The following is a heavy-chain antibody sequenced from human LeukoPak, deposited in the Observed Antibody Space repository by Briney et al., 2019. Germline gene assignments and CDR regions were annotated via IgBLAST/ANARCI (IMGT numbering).Heavy chain of an antibody. D-gene: IGHD6-13*01. J-gene: IGHJ4*02. CDR3: ARAGVVSGSSWYFAY. V-gene: IGHV4-59*01. Sequence: PSETLSLTCTVSGDSISSYYWTWIRQPPGKGLEWIGYIYYSGSTNYNRSLKGRVTISVDTSKNQFSLKLSSVTAADTAVYYCARAGVVSGSSWYFAYWGQGTLVTVSS. CDR1: GDSISSYY. CDR2: IYYSGST.